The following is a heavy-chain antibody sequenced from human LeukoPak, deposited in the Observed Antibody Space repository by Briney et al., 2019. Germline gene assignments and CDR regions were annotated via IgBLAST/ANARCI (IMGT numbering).Heavy chain of an antibody. CDR1: GYTFTSYY. CDR2: INPSGAST. D-gene: IGHD6-13*01. CDR3: ARVAAAGFAYDKFDP. V-gene: IGHV1-46*01. J-gene: IGHJ5*02. Sequence: ASVKVSPTASGYTFTSYYMHWVRQAPGQGLEWMGIINPSGASTNYAQKFQGRVNMTRDTSTNTVYMELGSLRSEDTAVYYCARVAAAGFAYDKFDPWGQGTLVTVSS.